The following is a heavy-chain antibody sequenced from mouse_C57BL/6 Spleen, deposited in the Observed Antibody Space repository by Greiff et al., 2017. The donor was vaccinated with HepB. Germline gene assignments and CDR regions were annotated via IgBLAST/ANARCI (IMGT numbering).Heavy chain of an antibody. CDR2: INPNNGGT. J-gene: IGHJ2*01. Sequence: VQLQQSGPELVKPGASVKISCKASGYTFTDYYMNWVKQSHGKSLEWIGDINPNNGGTSYNQKFKGKATLTVDKSSSTAYMELRSLPSEDSAVYYCARQSTMIRWYFDYWGQGTTLTVSS. V-gene: IGHV1-26*01. CDR3: ARQSTMIRWYFDY. CDR1: GYTFTDYY. D-gene: IGHD2-4*01.